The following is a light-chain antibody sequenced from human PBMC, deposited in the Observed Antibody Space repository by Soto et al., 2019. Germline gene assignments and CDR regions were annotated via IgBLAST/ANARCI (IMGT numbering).Light chain of an antibody. CDR3: QQSYSTPLT. V-gene: IGKV1-39*01. Sequence: DIQMTQSPSSLSASVGDRVTITCRASQSLSSYLNWYQQKPGKAPKLLIYAASSLQSGVPSRFSGSGSGTDFTLTISSLQPEDFATYYCQQSYSTPLTFGGGTKGEIK. CDR1: QSLSSY. J-gene: IGKJ4*01. CDR2: AAS.